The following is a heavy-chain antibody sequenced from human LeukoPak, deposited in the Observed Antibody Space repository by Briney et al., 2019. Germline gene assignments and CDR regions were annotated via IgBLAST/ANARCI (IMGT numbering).Heavy chain of an antibody. V-gene: IGHV3-33*01. CDR2: IWYDGSNK. CDR1: GFTFSSYG. D-gene: IGHD1-26*01. J-gene: IGHJ6*02. CDR3: ARNLGATFSYYYYYGMDV. Sequence: PGGSLRLSCAASGFTFSSYGMHWVRQAPGKGLGWVAVIWYDGSNKYYAGSVKGRFTISRDNSKNTLYLQMNSLRAEDTAVYYCARNLGATFSYYYYYGMDVWGQGTTVTVSS.